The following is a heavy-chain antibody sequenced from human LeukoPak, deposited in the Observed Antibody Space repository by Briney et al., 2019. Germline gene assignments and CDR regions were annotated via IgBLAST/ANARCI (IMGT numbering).Heavy chain of an antibody. J-gene: IGHJ3*02. CDR1: GFVFSTYE. Sequence: PGGSLRLSCAASGFVFSTYEMDWVRQAPGKGLEWVSYIRSSSSTIYYADSVKGRFTISRDNAKNSLYLQMNSLRAEDTAVYYCARAKRNGFDIWGQGTMVTVSS. V-gene: IGHV3-48*01. CDR2: IRSSSSTI. CDR3: ARAKRNGFDI.